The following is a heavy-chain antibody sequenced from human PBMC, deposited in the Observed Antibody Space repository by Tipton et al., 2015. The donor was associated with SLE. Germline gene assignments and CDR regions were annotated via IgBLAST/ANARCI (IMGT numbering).Heavy chain of an antibody. D-gene: IGHD1-7*01. V-gene: IGHV3-15*01. CDR1: AFTFTDAW. Sequence: SLRLSCATSAFTFTDAWMTWVRQAPGKGLECVGRIKSKIDGGTTDYAAPVEGRFIISRDDSKDILYLQMNSLKTEDTAVYYCTGITSRVELWGRGTLVTVSS. CDR2: IKSKIDGGTT. J-gene: IGHJ4*02. CDR3: TGITSRVEL.